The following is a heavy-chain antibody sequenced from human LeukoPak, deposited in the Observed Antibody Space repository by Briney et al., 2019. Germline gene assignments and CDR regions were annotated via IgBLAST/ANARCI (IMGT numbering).Heavy chain of an antibody. J-gene: IGHJ4*02. CDR1: GFSLSTSGMC. CDR2: INWVDDK. CDR3: ARYLYGDSASYFDY. V-gene: IGHV2-70*01. D-gene: IGHD4-17*01. Sequence: SGPALVKPTQTLTLTCTFSGFSLSTSGMCVSWIRQPPGKALEWLALINWVDDKYYSTSLKTRLTISKDTSKNQVVLTMTNMDPLDTATYYCARYLYGDSASYFDYWGQGTLVTVSS.